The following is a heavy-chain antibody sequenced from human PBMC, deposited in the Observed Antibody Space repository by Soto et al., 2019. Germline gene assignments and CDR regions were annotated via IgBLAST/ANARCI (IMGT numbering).Heavy chain of an antibody. CDR1: GFIFRSYD. J-gene: IGHJ4*02. V-gene: IGHV3-30-3*01. D-gene: IGHD6-13*01. CDR2: ISFDGGDK. CDR3: ARGAPHQMSTIALDY. Sequence: QVQVVESGGGVVKPGRSLRLSCAASGFIFRSYDMHWVRQAPGKGLEWVTVISFDGGDKNYADSVKGRFTISRDNSKNTLYLQINSLRAEDTAVYYCARGAPHQMSTIALDYWGQGTLVTVSS.